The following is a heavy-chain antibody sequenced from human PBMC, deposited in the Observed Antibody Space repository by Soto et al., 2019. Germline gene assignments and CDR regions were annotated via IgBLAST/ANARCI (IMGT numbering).Heavy chain of an antibody. CDR3: VKGGWLDF. CDR2: ISDDGSRT. V-gene: IGHV3-23*01. J-gene: IGHJ5*01. D-gene: IGHD3-16*01. CDR1: GFSFSTFE. Sequence: EVQLLESGGGLVQPGGSLRLSCAASGFSFSTFEMSWVRQAPGRGLEWVSFISDDGSRTYYADAVKGRFTISRDNSKHTLDLQMNSLTAEDKAVYACVKGGWLDFWGQGTLVTVSS.